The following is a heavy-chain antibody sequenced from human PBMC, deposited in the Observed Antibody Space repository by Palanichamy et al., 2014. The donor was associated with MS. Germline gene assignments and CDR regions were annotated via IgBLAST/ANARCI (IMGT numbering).Heavy chain of an antibody. V-gene: IGHV3-53*01. D-gene: IGHD3-9*01. J-gene: IGHJ2*01. CDR3: AREGPGHVIGDTIRYFDL. CDR1: GFSVRSNY. Sequence: EVQLVESGGGLIQPGGSLRLSCAASGFSVRSNYLNWVRQVPGKGLEWVSVIYSGGTTYYGDSVRGRFTISRDNSKNTLYLQMNSLRAEDTAVYYCAREGPGHVIGDTIRYFDLWGRGTLVTVSS. CDR2: IYSGGTT.